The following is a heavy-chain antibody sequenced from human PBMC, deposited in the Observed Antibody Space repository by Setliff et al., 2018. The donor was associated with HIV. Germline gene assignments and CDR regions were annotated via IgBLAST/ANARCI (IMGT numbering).Heavy chain of an antibody. V-gene: IGHV4-39*01. J-gene: IGHJ5*02. CDR2: IYYSGST. D-gene: IGHD5-18*01. Sequence: PSETLSLTCSVSGGSTTSGGYFWGWIRQPPEKGLEWIGSIYYSGSTYYNPSLKSRVTISIDTSRDQFSLKLTSVTAADTAMYYCARRHTAFDPWGQGTLVTVSS. CDR1: GGSTTSGGYF. CDR3: ARRHTAFDP.